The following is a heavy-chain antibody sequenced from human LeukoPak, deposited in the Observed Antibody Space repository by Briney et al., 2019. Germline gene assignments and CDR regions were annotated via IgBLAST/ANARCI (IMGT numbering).Heavy chain of an antibody. CDR2: ISGSGDT. CDR3: AKEGGYNYGYLDY. Sequence: GGSLRLSCAVSGFTYSIYAMSWVRQAPGRGLEGVSTISGSGDTYYVYSVKGRFTISRDNSKNTLYLQMNSLRAEDTAVYYCAKEGGYNYGYLDYWGQGTLVTVSS. V-gene: IGHV3-23*01. CDR1: GFTYSIYA. D-gene: IGHD5-18*01. J-gene: IGHJ4*02.